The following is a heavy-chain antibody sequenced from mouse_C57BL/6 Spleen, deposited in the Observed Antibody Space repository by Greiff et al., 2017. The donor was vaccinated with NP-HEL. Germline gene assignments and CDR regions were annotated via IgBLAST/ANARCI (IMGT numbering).Heavy chain of an antibody. CDR2: ISSGSSTI. J-gene: IGHJ4*01. D-gene: IGHD2-2*01. V-gene: IGHV5-17*01. Sequence: DVHLVESGGGLVKPGGSLKLSCAASGFTFSDYGMHWVRQAPEKGLEWVAYISSGSSTIYYADTVKGRFTISRDNAKNTLFLQMTSLRSEDTAMYYWARNGYERYYYAMDYWGQGTSVTVSS. CDR3: ARNGYERYYYAMDY. CDR1: GFTFSDYG.